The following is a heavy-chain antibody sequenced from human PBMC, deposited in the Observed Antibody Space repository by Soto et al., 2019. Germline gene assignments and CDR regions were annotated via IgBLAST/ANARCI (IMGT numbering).Heavy chain of an antibody. D-gene: IGHD3-10*01. V-gene: IGHV2-70*11. Sequence: SGPTLVNPTQTLTLTCTFSGFSLSTGGMCVSWIRQPPGKALEWLARIDWDDDKYYSTSLKTRLTISKDTSKNQVVLTMTNMDPVNTATYYCARFLTMEGLVDYYYMDVWGKGTTVTVSS. J-gene: IGHJ6*03. CDR2: IDWDDDK. CDR1: GFSLSTGGMC. CDR3: ARFLTMEGLVDYYYMDV.